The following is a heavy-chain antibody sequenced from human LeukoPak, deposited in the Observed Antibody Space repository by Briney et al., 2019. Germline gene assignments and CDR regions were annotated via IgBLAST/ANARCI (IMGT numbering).Heavy chain of an antibody. CDR3: ARVGEWRGQGNGLDY. CDR1: GGSISSYY. Sequence: LSETLSLTCTVSGGSISSYYWSWIRQPPGKGLEWIGYIYHSGSTNYNPSLKSRVTISVDTSKNQFSLKLSSVTAADTAVYYCARVGEWRGQGNGLDYWGQGTLVTVSS. CDR2: IYHSGST. D-gene: IGHD2-8*01. J-gene: IGHJ4*02. V-gene: IGHV4-59*01.